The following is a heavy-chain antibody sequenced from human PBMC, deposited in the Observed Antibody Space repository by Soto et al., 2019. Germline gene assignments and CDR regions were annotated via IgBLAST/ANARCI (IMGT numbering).Heavy chain of an antibody. V-gene: IGHV3-23*01. CDR3: AKDSFDSSMVSTPDYFDY. J-gene: IGHJ4*02. Sequence: EVQLLDSGGGLGQSGGSLRLSCAASGFTFNSYVMSWVRQAPGKGLEWVAAIGGSGRSTYYADSVKGRFTISRDNSNNMVFLQMDSLRAEDTAIYYCAKDSFDSSMVSTPDYFDYWGQGTLVTVSS. CDR2: IGGSGRST. CDR1: GFTFNSYV. D-gene: IGHD5-18*01.